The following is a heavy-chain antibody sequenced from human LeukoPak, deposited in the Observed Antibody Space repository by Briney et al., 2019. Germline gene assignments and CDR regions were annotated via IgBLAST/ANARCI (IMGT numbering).Heavy chain of an antibody. CDR3: ARRGARGLDY. J-gene: IGHJ4*02. Sequence: SETLSFTCAVYGGSFSGYYWSWVRQPPGKGLEWLGEINHSGSTNYNPSLKSRVTISVDTSKNQFSLKLSSVTAADTAVYYCARRGARGLDYWGQGTLVTVSS. D-gene: IGHD6-6*01. CDR1: GGSFSGYY. CDR2: INHSGST. V-gene: IGHV4-34*01.